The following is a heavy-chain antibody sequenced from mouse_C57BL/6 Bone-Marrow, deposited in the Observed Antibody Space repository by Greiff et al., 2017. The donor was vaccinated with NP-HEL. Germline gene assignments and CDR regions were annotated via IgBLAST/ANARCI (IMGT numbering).Heavy chain of an antibody. J-gene: IGHJ4*01. V-gene: IGHV3-6*01. CDR1: GYSITSGYY. CDR2: ISYDGRN. Sequence: EVQLQQSGPGLVKPSQSLSLTCSVTGYSITSGYYCNLIRQFPGNKLEWMGYISYDGRNNYNPSLNNRISIPRDTSKIQFFLKLNSVTTEDTATYYCARYLLTTVNAMDYWGQGTSVTVSS. D-gene: IGHD1-1*01. CDR3: ARYLLTTVNAMDY.